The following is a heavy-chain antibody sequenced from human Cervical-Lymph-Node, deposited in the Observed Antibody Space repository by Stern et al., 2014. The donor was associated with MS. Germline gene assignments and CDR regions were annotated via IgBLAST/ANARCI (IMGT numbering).Heavy chain of an antibody. J-gene: IGHJ4*02. CDR1: GFTFSSYG. D-gene: IGHD1-26*01. V-gene: IGHV3-33*01. CDR2: IWYDGSNK. CDR3: ARANSVSGDFDY. Sequence: QLVESGGGVVQPGRSLRLSCAAAGFTFSSYGMHWVRQAPGKGLEWVAVIWYDGSNKYYADSVKGRFTISRDNSKNTLYLQMNSLRAEDTAVYYCARANSVSGDFDYWGQGTLVTVSS.